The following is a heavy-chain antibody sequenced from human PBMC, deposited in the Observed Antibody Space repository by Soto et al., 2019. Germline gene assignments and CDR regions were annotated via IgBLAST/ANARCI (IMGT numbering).Heavy chain of an antibody. CDR1: GGSISSSSYY. V-gene: IGHV4-39*01. D-gene: IGHD3-3*01. J-gene: IGHJ4*02. Sequence: QLQLQESGPGLVKPSETLSLTCTVSGGSISSSSYYWGWIRQPPGKGLEWIGSIYYSGSTYYNPSLKSRVTISVDTSKNQCSLKLSSVTAADTAVYYCARRSDFWSFDYWGQGTLVTVSS. CDR2: IYYSGST. CDR3: ARRSDFWSFDY.